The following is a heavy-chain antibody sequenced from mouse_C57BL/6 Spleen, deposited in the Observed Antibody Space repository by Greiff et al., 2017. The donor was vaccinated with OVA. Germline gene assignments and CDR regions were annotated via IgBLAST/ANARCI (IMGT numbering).Heavy chain of an antibody. CDR2: IWSGGST. Sequence: VQLKESGPGLVQPSQSLSITCTVSGFSLTSYGVHWVRQPPGKGLEWLGVIWSGGSTDYNAAFISRLSISKDNSKSQVFFKMNSLQADDTAIYYCAKSEEFVYFDVWGTGTTVTVSS. V-gene: IGHV2-4*01. J-gene: IGHJ1*03. CDR3: AKSEEFVYFDV. CDR1: GFSLTSYG.